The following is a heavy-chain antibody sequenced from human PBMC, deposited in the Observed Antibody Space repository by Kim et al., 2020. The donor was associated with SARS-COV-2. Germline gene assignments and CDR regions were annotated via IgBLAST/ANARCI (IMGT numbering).Heavy chain of an antibody. CDR2: ISAYNGNT. V-gene: IGHV1-18*01. J-gene: IGHJ5*02. CDR3: ARAGGSGSYYEMGGWFDP. Sequence: ASVKVSCKASGYTFTSYGISWVRQAPGQGLEWMGWISAYNGNTNYAQKLQGRVTMTTDTSTSTAYMELRSLRSDDTAVYYCARAGGSGSYYEMGGWFDPWGQGTLVTVSS. D-gene: IGHD3-10*01. CDR1: GYTFTSYG.